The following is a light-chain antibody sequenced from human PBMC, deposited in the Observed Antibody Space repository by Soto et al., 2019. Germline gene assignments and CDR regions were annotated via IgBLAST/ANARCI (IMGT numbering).Light chain of an antibody. CDR3: QQYNSWT. CDR1: QSISSW. V-gene: IGKV1-5*01. Sequence: DIQMTQSPSTRSASVGDRVTITCRASQSISSWLAWYQQKPGKAPKLLIYDASSLEGGVPSRFSGSGSGTEFTLTISSLQPDDFATYYCQQYNSWTFGHGTKVDIK. J-gene: IGKJ1*01. CDR2: DAS.